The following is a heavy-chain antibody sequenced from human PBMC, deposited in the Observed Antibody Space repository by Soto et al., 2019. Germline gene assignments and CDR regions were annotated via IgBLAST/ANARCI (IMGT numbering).Heavy chain of an antibody. CDR3: ARHGITGTFPWSPFDY. D-gene: IGHD1-20*01. Sequence: PSETLSLTCTGSGGSISSYYWTWIRQPPGKGLKWIGYIYYSGSTNYNPSLRGRVTIPTDTSKNQFSLKLSSVTAADTAVYYCARHGITGTFPWSPFDYWGQGTLVTVSS. CDR1: GGSISSYY. CDR2: IYYSGST. V-gene: IGHV4-59*08. J-gene: IGHJ4*02.